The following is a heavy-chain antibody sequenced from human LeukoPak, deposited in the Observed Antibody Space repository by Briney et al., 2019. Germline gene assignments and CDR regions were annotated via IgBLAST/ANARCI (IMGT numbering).Heavy chain of an antibody. D-gene: IGHD2/OR15-2a*01. CDR1: GFTFSTFA. CDR2: IFPSGGEI. Sequence: QSGGSLRLSCAASGFTFSTFAMIWARQPPGKGLEWVSSIFPSGGEIHYADSVRGRFTISRDNSKSTLSLQMNSLRAEDTAIYYCATYRQVLLPFESWGQGTLVTVSS. V-gene: IGHV3-23*01. J-gene: IGHJ4*02. CDR3: ATYRQVLLPFES.